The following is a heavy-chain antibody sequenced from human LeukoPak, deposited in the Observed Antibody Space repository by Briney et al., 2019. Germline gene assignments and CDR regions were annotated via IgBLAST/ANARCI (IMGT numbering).Heavy chain of an antibody. CDR1: GFTFRTYS. CDR2: MKEDGSEI. D-gene: IGHD4-17*01. CDR3: ARDLATTPPNYYYYMDV. Sequence: GGSLRLSCAASGFTFRTYSMSWVRQAPGKGLEWVAKMKEDGSEIFYVDSVKGRFTISRDTAKNSLYLQMNSLRAEDTAVYYCARDLATTPPNYYYYMDVWGKGTTVTISS. V-gene: IGHV3-7*01. J-gene: IGHJ6*03.